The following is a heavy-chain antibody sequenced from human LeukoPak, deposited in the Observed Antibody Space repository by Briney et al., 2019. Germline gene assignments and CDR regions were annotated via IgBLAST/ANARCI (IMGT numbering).Heavy chain of an antibody. J-gene: IGHJ3*02. CDR2: INPSGGST. CDR1: GYTFTSYY. CDR3: ARDLNFDAFDI. Sequence: ASVKVSCKASGYTFTSYYMHWVRQAPGQGLEGMGIINPSGGSTSYAQKFQGRVTMTRDMSTSTVYMELSSLRSDDTAVYYCARDLNFDAFDIWGQGTMVTVSS. V-gene: IGHV1-46*01. D-gene: IGHD3-9*01.